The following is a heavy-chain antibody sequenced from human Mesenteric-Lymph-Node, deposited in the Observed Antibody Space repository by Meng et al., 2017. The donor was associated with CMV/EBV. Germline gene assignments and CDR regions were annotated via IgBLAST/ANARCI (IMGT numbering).Heavy chain of an antibody. CDR3: ARGRYCSSTSCSPPYY. CDR1: GGSISNYY. J-gene: IGHJ4*02. D-gene: IGHD2-2*01. Sequence: SETLSLTCTVSGGSISNYYWSWIRQPPGKGLEWIGNMFYTGSTNYNPSLKSRVTISVDTSKNQFSLKLSSVTAADTAVYYCARGRYCSSTSCSPPYYWGQGTLVTVSS. V-gene: IGHV4-59*12. CDR2: MFYTGST.